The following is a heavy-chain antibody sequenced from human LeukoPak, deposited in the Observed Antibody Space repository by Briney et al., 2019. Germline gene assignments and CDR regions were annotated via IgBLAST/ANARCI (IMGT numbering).Heavy chain of an antibody. CDR1: GGTFSSYA. Sequence: ASVKVSCKASGGTFSSYAISWVRQAPGQGLEWMGGIIPIFGTVNYAQKFQGRVTITADKSTSTAYMELSSLRSEDTAVYYCARGPVGQLVRQGWFDPWGQGTLVTVSS. J-gene: IGHJ5*02. D-gene: IGHD6-6*01. CDR3: ARGPVGQLVRQGWFDP. CDR2: IIPIFGTV. V-gene: IGHV1-69*06.